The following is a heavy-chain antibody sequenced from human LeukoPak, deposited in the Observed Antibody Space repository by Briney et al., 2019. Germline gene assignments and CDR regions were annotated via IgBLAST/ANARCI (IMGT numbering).Heavy chain of an antibody. J-gene: IGHJ6*03. CDR2: IYYSGSS. CDR3: ARVPRSYYYYYYMDV. CDR1: GGSISSGGYS. Sequence: PSETLSLTCAVSGGSISSGGYSWSWIRQPPGKGLEWIGYIYYSGSSNYNPSLKSRVTMSADTSKNQFSLKLSSVTAADTAVYYCARVPRSYYYYYYMDVWGKGTTVTVSS. V-gene: IGHV4-61*08.